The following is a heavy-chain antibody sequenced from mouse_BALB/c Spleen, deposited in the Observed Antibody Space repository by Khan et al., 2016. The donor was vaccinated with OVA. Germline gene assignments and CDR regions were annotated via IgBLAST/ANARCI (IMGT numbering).Heavy chain of an antibody. CDR3: ARSRMAN. CDR1: GYSITSDYA. J-gene: IGHJ2*01. Sequence: EVQLVESGPGLVKPSQSLSLTCTVTGYSITSDYAWNWIRQFPGNKLEWMGYISYSGSTSYNPYLKSRISITRDTSKNQFFLQLNSVTTEDTATYYCARSRMANWGQGTTLTVSS. V-gene: IGHV3-2*02. CDR2: ISYSGST.